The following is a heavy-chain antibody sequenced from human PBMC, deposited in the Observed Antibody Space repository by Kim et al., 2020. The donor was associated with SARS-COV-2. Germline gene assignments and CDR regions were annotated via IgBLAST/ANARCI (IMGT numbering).Heavy chain of an antibody. D-gene: IGHD3-22*01. J-gene: IGHJ3*02. CDR3: ARGDVDRGSAYYWDAFNI. Sequence: SETLSLTCTVSGYSIRSGYYWAWIRQPPGKGLEWIGSIYHSGNTYYSPSLKSRVTISVDTSKNQFSLNLSSVTAADTAVYYCARGDVDRGSAYYWDAFNIWGQGTMVTVSS. CDR2: IYHSGNT. V-gene: IGHV4-38-2*02. CDR1: GYSIRSGYY.